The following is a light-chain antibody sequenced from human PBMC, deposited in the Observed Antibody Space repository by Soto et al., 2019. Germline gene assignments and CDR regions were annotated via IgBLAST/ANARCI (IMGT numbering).Light chain of an antibody. J-gene: IGLJ2*01. CDR3: QSYDSSLSGVV. CDR2: GNS. CDR1: SSNIGAGYD. Sequence: QSVLTQPPSVSGAPGQRVTFSCTGSSSNIGAGYDVHWYQQLPGTAPKLLMYGNSNRPSGVPDRFSGSKSGTSGSLAITGLQAEDEADYYCQSYDSSLSGVVFGGGTKVTVL. V-gene: IGLV1-40*01.